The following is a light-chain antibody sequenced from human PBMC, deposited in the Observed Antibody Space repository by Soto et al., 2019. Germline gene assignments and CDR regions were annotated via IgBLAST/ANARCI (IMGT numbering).Light chain of an antibody. CDR2: AAS. CDR1: QSISSW. Sequence: DIQMTQSPSTLSASVGYRVTITCRASQSISSWLAWYQQKPGKAPKLLIFAASSLQSGVPSRFSGGGSGTDFALTIRSLEPEDFATYYCQQSYSTPPLTFGGGTKGDIK. CDR3: QQSYSTPPLT. V-gene: IGKV1-39*01. J-gene: IGKJ4*01.